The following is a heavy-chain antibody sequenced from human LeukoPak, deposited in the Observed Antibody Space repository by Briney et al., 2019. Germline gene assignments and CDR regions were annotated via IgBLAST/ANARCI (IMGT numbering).Heavy chain of an antibody. V-gene: IGHV3-30*03. J-gene: IGHJ4*02. CDR2: ISYDGSNK. CDR3: ALSGYGSGGVDY. D-gene: IGHD2-15*01. CDR1: GFTFSSYG. Sequence: PGRSLRLSCAASGFTFSSYGMHWVRQAPGKGLEWVAVISYDGSNKYYADSVKGRFTISIDNSKNTLYLQMNSLRAEDTAVYYCALSGYGSGGVDYWGQGTLVTVSS.